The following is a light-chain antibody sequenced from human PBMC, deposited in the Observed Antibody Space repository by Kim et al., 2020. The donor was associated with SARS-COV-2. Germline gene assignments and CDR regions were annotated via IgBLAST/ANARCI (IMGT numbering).Light chain of an antibody. CDR2: LNSDGSH. CDR3: QTWGTGIHWV. CDR1: SGHSSYA. V-gene: IGLV4-69*01. J-gene: IGLJ3*02. Sequence: VKLTCTRSSGHSSYAIAWHQQQPEKGPRYLMKLNSDGSHSKGDGIPDRFSGSSSGAERYLTISSLQSEDEADYYCQTWGTGIHWVFGGGTQLTVL.